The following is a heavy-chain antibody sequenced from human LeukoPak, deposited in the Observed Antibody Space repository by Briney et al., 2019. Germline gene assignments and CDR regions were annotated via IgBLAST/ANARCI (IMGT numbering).Heavy chain of an antibody. D-gene: IGHD2-2*02. CDR1: GFTFSSYG. Sequence: GGSLRLSCAASGFTFSSYGMHWVRQARGKGLEWVAFIRYGGSNKYYADSVKGRFTISRDNSKNTLYLQMNSLRAEDTAVYYCAKDLRYRYCSSTSCYREGDYWGQGTLVTVSS. CDR3: AKDLRYRYCSSTSCYREGDY. V-gene: IGHV3-30*02. CDR2: IRYGGSNK. J-gene: IGHJ4*02.